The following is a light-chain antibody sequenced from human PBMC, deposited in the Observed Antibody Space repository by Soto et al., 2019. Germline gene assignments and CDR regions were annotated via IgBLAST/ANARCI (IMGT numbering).Light chain of an antibody. Sequence: QSVLTQPPSASGSPGQSVTISCTGTNIDVGGYNYVAWYQQHPGTAPKVIIYEVTKRPSGVPDRFIGSKSGNTASLTISGLQAEDEADYYCAAWDDILNGYVFGGGTKLTVL. V-gene: IGLV2-8*01. J-gene: IGLJ1*01. CDR3: AAWDDILNGYV. CDR2: EVT. CDR1: NIDVGGYNY.